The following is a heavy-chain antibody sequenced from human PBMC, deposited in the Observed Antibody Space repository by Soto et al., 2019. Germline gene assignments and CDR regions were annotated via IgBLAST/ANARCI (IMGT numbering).Heavy chain of an antibody. D-gene: IGHD3-16*01. Sequence: QVQLVESGGGVVQPGTSLRLSCVGSGFTFRSYVIHWVRQAPGKGLEWVALTSYDGSNNFYGDSVKGRFTISRDNSSNTVEVQWDSMRLEDTVLYYCARWGTTGGLDVWGQGTLVSVSS. J-gene: IGHJ4*02. V-gene: IGHV3-33*05. CDR3: ARWGTTGGLDV. CDR1: GFTFRSYV. CDR2: TSYDGSNN.